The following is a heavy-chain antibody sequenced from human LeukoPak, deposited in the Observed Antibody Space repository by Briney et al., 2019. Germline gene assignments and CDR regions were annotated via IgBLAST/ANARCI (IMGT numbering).Heavy chain of an antibody. J-gene: IGHJ3*02. D-gene: IGHD2-15*01. CDR3: ARARLGYCSGGSCYSPAFDI. V-gene: IGHV4-34*01. CDR2: INHSGST. Sequence: SETLSLTCAVYGGSFSGYYWSWIRQPPGKGLEWIGEINHSGSTNYNPSLKSRVTISADTSKNQFSLKLSSVTAADTAVYYCARARLGYCSGGSCYSPAFDIWGQGTMVTVSS. CDR1: GGSFSGYY.